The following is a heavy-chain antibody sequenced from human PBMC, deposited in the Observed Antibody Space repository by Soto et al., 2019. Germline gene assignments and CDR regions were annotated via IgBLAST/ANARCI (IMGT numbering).Heavy chain of an antibody. J-gene: IGHJ4*02. CDR2: ISYDGSNK. V-gene: IGHV3-30-3*01. CDR1: GFTFSSYA. Sequence: QVQLVESGGGVVQPGRSLRLSCAASGFTFSSYAMHWVRQAPGKGLEWVAVISYDGSNKYYADSVTGRFTISRDNSKHTLYLQMNSLRAEDTAVYYCARAGWGDTSSWYQGALDYWGQGTLVTVSS. D-gene: IGHD6-13*01. CDR3: ARAGWGDTSSWYQGALDY.